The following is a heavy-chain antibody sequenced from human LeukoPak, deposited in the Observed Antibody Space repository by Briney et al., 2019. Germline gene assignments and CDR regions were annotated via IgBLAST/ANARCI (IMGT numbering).Heavy chain of an antibody. J-gene: IGHJ4*02. CDR2: ISGSGGST. Sequence: PGRSLRLSCAASGFTFSSYAMSWVRQAPGKGLEWVSAISGSGGSTYYADSVKGRFTISRDNSKNTLYLQMNSLRAGDTAVYYCAKDGPGSGYELDYWGQGTLVTVSS. CDR3: AKDGPGSGYELDY. D-gene: IGHD5-12*01. CDR1: GFTFSSYA. V-gene: IGHV3-23*01.